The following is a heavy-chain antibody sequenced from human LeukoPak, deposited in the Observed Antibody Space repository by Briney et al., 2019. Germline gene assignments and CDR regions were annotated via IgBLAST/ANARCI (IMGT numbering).Heavy chain of an antibody. J-gene: IGHJ4*02. V-gene: IGHV3-21*01. CDR3: ARERLGYCSGGSCYPNYYFDY. D-gene: IGHD2-15*01. CDR2: ICSSSSHI. CDR1: RFTFSSYI. Sequence: SGGSLRLSCAASRFTFSSYIMNWVRQAPGKGLEWVSYICSSSSHIYYADSVKGPFTTSRDNAKNSLYLQMNSLRAEDTAVYYCARERLGYCSGGSCYPNYYFDYWGQGTLVTVSS.